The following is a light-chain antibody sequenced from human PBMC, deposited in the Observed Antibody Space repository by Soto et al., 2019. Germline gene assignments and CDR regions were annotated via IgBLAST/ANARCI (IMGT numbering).Light chain of an antibody. CDR2: EVS. Sequence: QSALTQPASVSGSPGQSITISGTGTSSDVGGYEYVSWYQHHPGKAPKLIIYEVSNRPSGVSHRYSSSKSGNTASLTISGLQAEDEADYYCSSYTTANTYVFGTGTKLTVL. V-gene: IGLV2-14*01. J-gene: IGLJ1*01. CDR1: SSDVGGYEY. CDR3: SSYTTANTYV.